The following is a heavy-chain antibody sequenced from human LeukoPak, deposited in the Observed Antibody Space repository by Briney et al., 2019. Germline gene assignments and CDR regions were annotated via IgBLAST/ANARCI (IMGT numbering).Heavy chain of an antibody. D-gene: IGHD3-10*01. J-gene: IGHJ6*02. CDR3: AKESGVTMVRGQNYGMDV. Sequence: GRSLRLSCAASGFTFSSYGMHWVRQAPGKGLEWVAVISYDGSNKYYADSVKGRFTISRDNYKNTLYLQMNSLRAEDTAVYYCAKESGVTMVRGQNYGMDVWGQGTTVTVSS. V-gene: IGHV3-30*18. CDR2: ISYDGSNK. CDR1: GFTFSSYG.